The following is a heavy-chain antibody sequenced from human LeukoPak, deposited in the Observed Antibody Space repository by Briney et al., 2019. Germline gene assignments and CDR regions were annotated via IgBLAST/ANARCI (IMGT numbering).Heavy chain of an antibody. J-gene: IGHJ4*02. CDR2: IIGDGGRT. D-gene: IGHD6-19*01. Sequence: GGSLRLSCVVSGFTFDDYAMHWVRQGPGKGLEWVSLIIGDGGRTYYADSVKGLFTISKDNSKNSLYLEMNSLRTEDTALYYCAKDILSGFYETFDYWGQGTLVTVSS. CDR3: AKDILSGFYETFDY. V-gene: IGHV3-43*02. CDR1: GFTFDDYA.